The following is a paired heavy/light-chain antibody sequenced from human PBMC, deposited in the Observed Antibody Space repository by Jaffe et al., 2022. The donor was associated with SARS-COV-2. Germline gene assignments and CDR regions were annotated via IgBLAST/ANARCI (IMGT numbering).Heavy chain of an antibody. D-gene: IGHD1-7*01. CDR2: INPDKGYT. Sequence: QVQLVQSGAEVKKPGASVRVSCKASGYTFTSYGISWVRQAPGQGLDWMAWINPDKGYTTYAQKFQGRVTLTTDTSTSTADMELRSLTSDDTAVYYCARVGRGNYVTADFDYWGQGSLVTVSS. J-gene: IGHJ4*02. V-gene: IGHV1-18*04. CDR1: GYTFTSYG. CDR3: ARVGRGNYVTADFDY.
Light chain of an antibody. CDR1: GSDIGTYDL. Sequence: QSALTQPASVSGSPGQSITLSCTGTGSDIGTYDLVSWYQQHPGKAPKLIISEVTRRPSGVSNRFSGSKSGNTASLTISGLQAEDEADYYCCSYAGSSIWVFGGGTKVTVL. CDR3: CSYAGSSIWV. CDR2: EVT. J-gene: IGLJ3*02. V-gene: IGLV2-23*02.